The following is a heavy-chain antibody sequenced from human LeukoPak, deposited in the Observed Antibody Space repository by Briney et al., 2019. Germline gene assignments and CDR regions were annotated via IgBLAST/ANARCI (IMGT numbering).Heavy chain of an antibody. Sequence: PGGSLRLSCVASGFTFTNAWMSWVRQAPGKGLEWVGRIKRKSDGGTTDYAAPVKGRFTISRDDSKNTLYLQMNSLKTEDTAVYYCTSEAMLVSWGQGTLVTVSS. V-gene: IGHV3-15*01. CDR3: TSEAMLVS. J-gene: IGHJ5*02. D-gene: IGHD3-22*01. CDR2: IKRKSDGGTT. CDR1: GFTFTNAW.